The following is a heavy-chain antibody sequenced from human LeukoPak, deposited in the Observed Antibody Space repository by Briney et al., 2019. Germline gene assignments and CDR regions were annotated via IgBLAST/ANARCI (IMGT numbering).Heavy chain of an antibody. J-gene: IGHJ4*02. V-gene: IGHV1-58*01. CDR2: IVVGSGNT. CDR3: ASLVGATMFDY. CDR1: GFTFTSSA. Sequence: ASVKVSCTASGFTFTSSAVQWVRQARGQRLEWIGWIVVGSGNTNYAQKFQERVTITRDMSTSTAYMELSSLRSEDTAVCYCASLVGATMFDYWGQGTLVTVSS. D-gene: IGHD1-26*01.